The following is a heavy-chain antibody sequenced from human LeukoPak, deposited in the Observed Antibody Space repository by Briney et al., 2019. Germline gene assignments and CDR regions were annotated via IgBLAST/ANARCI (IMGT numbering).Heavy chain of an antibody. J-gene: IGHJ4*02. V-gene: IGHV3-48*01. CDR3: ARDNGFIAVAGTGY. Sequence: PGGSLRLSCAASGFTFSSYSMNWVRQAPGKGLEWVSYISSSSSTIYYADSVKGRFTISRDNAKNSLYLQVNSLRAEDTAVYYCARDNGFIAVAGTGYWGQGTLVTVSS. D-gene: IGHD6-19*01. CDR2: ISSSSSTI. CDR1: GFTFSSYS.